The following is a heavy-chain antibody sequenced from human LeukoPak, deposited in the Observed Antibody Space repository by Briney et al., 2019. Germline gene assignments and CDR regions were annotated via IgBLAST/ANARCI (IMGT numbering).Heavy chain of an antibody. CDR2: IYYSGST. CDR1: GGSISSSSYY. Sequence: PSETLSLTCTVSGGSISSSSYYWGWIRQPPGKGLEWIGSIYYSGSTYYNPSLKSRVTISVDTSKNQFSLKLSSVTAADTAVYYCARRGRDILSDRPFDYWGQGTLVTVSS. J-gene: IGHJ4*02. D-gene: IGHD3-9*01. CDR3: ARRGRDILSDRPFDY. V-gene: IGHV4-39*01.